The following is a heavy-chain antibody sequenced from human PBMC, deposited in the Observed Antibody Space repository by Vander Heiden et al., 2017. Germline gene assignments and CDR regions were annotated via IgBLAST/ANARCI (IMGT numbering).Heavy chain of an antibody. CDR3: AKPELTGDYYYYGMDV. V-gene: IGHV3-30*18. CDR2: ISYDGSNK. J-gene: IGHJ6*02. Sequence: QVQLVESGGGVVQPGRSLRLSCAASGFTFSSYGMHLVRQAPGKGLEWVAVISYDGSNKYYADSVKGRFTISRDNSKNTLYLQMNSLRAEDTAVYYCAKPELTGDYYYYGMDVWGQGTTVTVSS. D-gene: IGHD7-27*01. CDR1: GFTFSSYG.